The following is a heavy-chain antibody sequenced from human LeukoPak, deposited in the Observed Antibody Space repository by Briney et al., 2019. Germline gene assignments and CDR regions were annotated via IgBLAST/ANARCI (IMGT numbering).Heavy chain of an antibody. CDR3: ARGRGGSYDILTGYYRGSYGMDV. V-gene: IGHV4-4*02. J-gene: IGHJ6*02. CDR2: ISLTGLT. Sequence: PSGTLSLTCGVSGGSISNTNWWSWVRQPPGQGLEWIGEISLTGLTHYNPSLESRVTVSLDKSKNQLSLNLTSVTAADTAVYYCARGRGGSYDILTGYYRGSYGMDVWGQGTTVTVSS. CDR1: GGSISNTNW. D-gene: IGHD3-9*01.